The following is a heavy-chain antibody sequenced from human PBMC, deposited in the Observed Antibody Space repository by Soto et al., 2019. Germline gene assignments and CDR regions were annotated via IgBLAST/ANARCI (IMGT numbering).Heavy chain of an antibody. J-gene: IGHJ4*02. V-gene: IGHV4-34*01. CDR2: IKPSGGT. CDR3: ARVLAARASRDFDY. CDR1: GGSFSTDY. Sequence: QVQLQQWGAGLLKPSETLSLTCAVYGGSFSTDYWSWIRQPPGKGLEWIGEIKPSGGTNYNPSLKSRVTISVATSKNQFSLKLSSVTAADTAVYYCARVLAARASRDFDYWGQGTLVTVSS. D-gene: IGHD6-6*01.